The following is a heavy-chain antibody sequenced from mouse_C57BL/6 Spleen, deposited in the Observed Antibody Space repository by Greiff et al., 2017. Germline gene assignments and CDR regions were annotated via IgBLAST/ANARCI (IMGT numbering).Heavy chain of an antibody. CDR2: ISSGSSTI. Sequence: DVKLVESGGGLVKPGGSLKLSCAASGFTFSDYGMHWVRQAPEKGLEWVAYISSGSSTIYYADTVKGRFTISRDKAKNTLFLQMTSLRSEDTAMYYCARDGSLYYFDYWGQGTTLTVSS. CDR3: ARDGSLYYFDY. D-gene: IGHD1-1*01. V-gene: IGHV5-17*01. J-gene: IGHJ2*01. CDR1: GFTFSDYG.